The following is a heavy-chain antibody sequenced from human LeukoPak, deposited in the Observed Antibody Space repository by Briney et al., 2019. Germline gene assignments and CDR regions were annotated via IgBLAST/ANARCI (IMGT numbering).Heavy chain of an antibody. CDR3: AKPATISPRDY. CDR1: GFTFSDYT. J-gene: IGHJ4*02. V-gene: IGHV3-23*01. CDR2: ISGDGDHT. Sequence: GGSLRLSCVASGFTFSDYTMCWVRQAPGKGLEWVSGISGDGDHTYYADSVKGRFTISRDNSKNTLSLQMSGLRAEDTAIYYCAKPATISPRDYWGQGTLVSVSS. D-gene: IGHD2-21*01.